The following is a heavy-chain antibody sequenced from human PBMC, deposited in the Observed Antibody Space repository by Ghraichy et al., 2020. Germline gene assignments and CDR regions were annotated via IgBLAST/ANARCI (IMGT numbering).Heavy chain of an antibody. CDR3: ATRQRAGYYYGMDV. CDR1: GFTVTSNY. Sequence: GGSLRLSWAASGFTVTSNYMSWVRQAPGKGLEWVSIISSGGNTYYVDSVKGRFTISRDNSKNTLFLQMNSLRAEDTAVYYCATRQRAGYYYGMDVWGQGTTVTVSS. D-gene: IGHD1-1*01. CDR2: ISSGGNT. J-gene: IGHJ6*02. V-gene: IGHV3-53*01.